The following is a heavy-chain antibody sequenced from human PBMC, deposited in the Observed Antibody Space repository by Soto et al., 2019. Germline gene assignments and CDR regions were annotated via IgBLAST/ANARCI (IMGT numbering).Heavy chain of an antibody. CDR3: ARGHFGVTMDV. D-gene: IGHD3-3*01. CDR1: EFTFSSYS. J-gene: IGHJ6*02. CDR2: VNGGGAIT. Sequence: EVQLLESGGGLVQPGGSLRLSCAASEFTFSSYSMIWVRQAPGKGPEWVSGVNGGGAITSYDASLKGRFTIPRDDSTNTLYLQMNSLRAEDTAVFYCARGHFGVTMDVWGQGTTVTVSS. V-gene: IGHV3-23*01.